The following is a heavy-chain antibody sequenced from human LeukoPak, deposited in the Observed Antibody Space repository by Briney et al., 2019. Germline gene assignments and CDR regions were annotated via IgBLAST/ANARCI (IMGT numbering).Heavy chain of an antibody. V-gene: IGHV4-4*07. D-gene: IGHD2-2*02. CDR1: GGSISSYY. CDR3: ARDGYCSSTSCYTRTNWCDP. J-gene: IGHJ5*02. Sequence: SETLSLTCTVSGGSISSYYWSWIRQPPGKGLEWIGRIYTSGSTNYNPSLKSRVTISLHPSKIQFSLKLSSVTAADTAMYYCARDGYCSSTSCYTRTNWCDPWGQGTLVTVSS. CDR2: IYTSGST.